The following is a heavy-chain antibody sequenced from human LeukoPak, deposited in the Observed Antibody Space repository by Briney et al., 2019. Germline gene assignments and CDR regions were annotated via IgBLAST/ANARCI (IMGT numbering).Heavy chain of an antibody. Sequence: ASVKVSCKASGYTFTNYDINWVRLATGQGLEWMGWMNPNSGNTGYAQKFQGRVTMTRNTSVSTAYMDLSSLRSEDTAVYYCARGSSGDYSVTGSAWFDPWGQGTLVTVSS. D-gene: IGHD3-10*01. CDR2: MNPNSGNT. V-gene: IGHV1-8*01. CDR3: ARGSSGDYSVTGSAWFDP. J-gene: IGHJ5*02. CDR1: GYTFTNYD.